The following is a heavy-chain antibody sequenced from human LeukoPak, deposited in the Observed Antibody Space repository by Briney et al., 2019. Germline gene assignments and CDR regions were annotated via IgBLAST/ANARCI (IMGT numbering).Heavy chain of an antibody. D-gene: IGHD1-26*01. J-gene: IGHJ6*03. Sequence: ASVKVSCKASGYTFTSYDINWVRQATGQGLEWMGWMNPNSGNTGYAQKFQGRVTMTRNTSIGTAYMELSSLRSEDTAVYYCARGLIVGAAYYYYYMDVWGKGTTVTVSS. CDR3: ARGLIVGAAYYYYYMDV. CDR2: MNPNSGNT. V-gene: IGHV1-8*01. CDR1: GYTFTSYD.